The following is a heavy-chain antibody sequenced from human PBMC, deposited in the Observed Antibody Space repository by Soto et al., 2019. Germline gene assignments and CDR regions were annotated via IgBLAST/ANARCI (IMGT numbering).Heavy chain of an antibody. CDR3: ARDPRTYYYDSSGSTIDY. D-gene: IGHD3-22*01. V-gene: IGHV1-18*01. J-gene: IGHJ4*02. Sequence: ASVKVSCKASGYTFNSYGISWVRQAPGQGLEWMGWISVYSGNTNYAQKVEGRVTLTADTATSTAYMELRSLRTDDTAVYYCARDPRTYYYDSSGSTIDYWGPGTLVTVSS. CDR2: ISVYSGNT. CDR1: GYTFNSYG.